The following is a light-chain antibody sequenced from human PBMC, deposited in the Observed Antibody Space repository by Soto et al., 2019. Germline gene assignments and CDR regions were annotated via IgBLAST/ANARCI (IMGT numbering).Light chain of an antibody. V-gene: IGLV3-1*01. J-gene: IGLJ2*01. CDR3: QAWDSSVV. CDR2: QDS. CDR1: KLGDKY. Sequence: SSELTQPPSVSVSPGQTASITCSGAKLGDKYACWYQQKPGQSPVPVIYQDSKRPSGIPERFSGSNSGNTATLTISGTQAMDEADYYCQAWDSSVVFGGGTKVTVL.